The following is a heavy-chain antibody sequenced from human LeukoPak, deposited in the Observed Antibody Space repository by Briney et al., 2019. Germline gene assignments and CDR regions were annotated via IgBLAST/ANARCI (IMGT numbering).Heavy chain of an antibody. CDR1: GYTFTGYY. Sequence: GASVKVSCKASGYTFTGYYMHWVRQAPGQGLEWMGWINPNSGGTNYAQKFQGRVTMTRDTSISTAYMELSRLRSDDTAVYYCARDLHRTVAVAGTHGYWSQGTLVTVSS. J-gene: IGHJ4*02. CDR2: INPNSGGT. D-gene: IGHD6-19*01. V-gene: IGHV1-2*02. CDR3: ARDLHRTVAVAGTHGY.